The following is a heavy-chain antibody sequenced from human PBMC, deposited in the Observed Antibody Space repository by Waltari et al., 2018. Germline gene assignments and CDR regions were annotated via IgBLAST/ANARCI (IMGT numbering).Heavy chain of an antibody. CDR3: AVLSDYYYYDMDV. CDR1: GFTSSRYE. D-gene: IGHD3-16*02. CDR2: ISSSGNTI. V-gene: IGHV3-48*03. Sequence: EVQLVESGGGLVPPGRSLRLSCAASGFTSSRYEMNWVRQAPGDVLEWLSYISSSGNTIYYADSLKGRFTISRDNAKNSLYLQMNSLRAEDTAVYYCAVLSDYYYYDMDVWGQGTTVTVSS. J-gene: IGHJ6*02.